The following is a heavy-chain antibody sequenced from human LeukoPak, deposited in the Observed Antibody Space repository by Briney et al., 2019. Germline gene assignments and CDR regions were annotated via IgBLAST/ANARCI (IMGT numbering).Heavy chain of an antibody. D-gene: IGHD6-19*01. CDR3: ATRSRYSSGWYSPYYYYGMDV. J-gene: IGHJ6*02. V-gene: IGHV1-24*01. CDR1: GYTLTELS. Sequence: ASVKVSCKVSGYTLTELSMHWVRQAPGKGLEWMGGFDPEDGETIYAQKFQGRVTMTEDTSTDTAYMELSSLRSEDTAVYYCATRSRYSSGWYSPYYYYGMDVWGQGTTVTVSS. CDR2: FDPEDGET.